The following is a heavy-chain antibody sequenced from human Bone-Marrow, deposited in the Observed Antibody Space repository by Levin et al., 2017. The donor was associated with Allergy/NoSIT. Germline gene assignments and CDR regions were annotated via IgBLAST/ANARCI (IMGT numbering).Heavy chain of an antibody. V-gene: IGHV3-7*03. J-gene: IGHJ6*02. Sequence: PGGSLRLSCEDSGNTFTSYWMSWVRQAPGRGLEWLANIKQDGSERYYVDSVKGRFTISRDNSKNSLYLQMNSLRPEDTAVYFCVRDGAAGSQLNYYYYGMDVWGQGTTVTVSS. CDR3: VRDGAAGSQLNYYYYGMDV. CDR1: GNTFTSYW. D-gene: IGHD6-13*01. CDR2: IKQDGSER.